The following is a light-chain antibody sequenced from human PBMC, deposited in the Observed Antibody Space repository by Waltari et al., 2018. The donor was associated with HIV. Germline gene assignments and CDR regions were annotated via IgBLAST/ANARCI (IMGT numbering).Light chain of an antibody. CDR1: SSNIGAGYD. J-gene: IGLJ3*02. CDR3: QSVDSSLSTWV. Sequence: QSVLTQPPSVSGAPGQRVTISCTGSSSNIGAGYDVHWYQQLPGTAPKLLVYGNTNRPSGVPDRFSGSKSGSSASLAITGLQTEDEADYYCQSVDSSLSTWVFGGGTRLTVL. CDR2: GNT. V-gene: IGLV1-40*01.